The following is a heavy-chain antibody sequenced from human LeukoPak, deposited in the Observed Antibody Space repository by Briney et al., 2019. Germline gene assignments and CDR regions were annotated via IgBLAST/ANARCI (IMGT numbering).Heavy chain of an antibody. CDR2: IKQDGSEE. CDR3: AKEEKAAWSSFDY. V-gene: IGHV3-7*03. J-gene: IGHJ4*02. CDR1: GFTFSTYW. Sequence: GGSLRLSCAASGFTFSTYWMSWVRQAPGKGLEWVANIKQDGSEEYYVDSVKGRFTIPRDNAKNSLYLQMNSLRADDTAVYYCAKEEKAAWSSFDYWGQGTLVTVSS.